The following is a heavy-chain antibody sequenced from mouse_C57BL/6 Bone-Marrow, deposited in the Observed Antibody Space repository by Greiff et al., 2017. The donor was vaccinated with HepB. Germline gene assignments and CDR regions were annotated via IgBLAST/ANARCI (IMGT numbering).Heavy chain of an antibody. CDR3: ARDMVTPWFAY. V-gene: IGHV1-26*01. J-gene: IGHJ3*01. CDR2: INPNNGGT. CDR1: GYTFTDYY. D-gene: IGHD2-2*01. Sequence: EVQLQQSGPELVKPGASVKISCKASGYTFTDYYMNWVKQSHGKSLEWIGDINPNNGGTSYNQKFKGKATLTVDKSSSTAYMELRSRTSEDSAVYYCARDMVTPWFAYWGQGTLVTVSA.